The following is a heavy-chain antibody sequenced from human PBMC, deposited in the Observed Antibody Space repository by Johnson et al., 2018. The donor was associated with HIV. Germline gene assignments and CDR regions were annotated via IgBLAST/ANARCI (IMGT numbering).Heavy chain of an antibody. V-gene: IGHV3-9*01. CDR1: GFTFDDYA. J-gene: IGHJ3*02. CDR2: ISWNSGSI. Sequence: VQLVESGGGLVQPGRSLRLSCAASGFTFDDYAMHWVRQAPGKGLEWVSGISWNSGSIGYADSVKGRFTISRDNAKNSLYLQMNSLRAEDTALYYCAKDKDGYYGSDDAFDSWGQGTMVTVSS. D-gene: IGHD3-10*01. CDR3: AKDKDGYYGSDDAFDS.